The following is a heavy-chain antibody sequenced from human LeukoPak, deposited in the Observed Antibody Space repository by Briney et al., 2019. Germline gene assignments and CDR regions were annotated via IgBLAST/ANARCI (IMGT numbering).Heavy chain of an antibody. CDR3: ARVLYYYGSGAVWGY. CDR2: INPSGGST. V-gene: IGHV1-46*01. Sequence: ASVKVSCKASGYTFTSYYMHWVRQAPGQGLEWMGIINPSGGSTSYAQKFQGRVTMTRDMSTSTAYMELSRLRSDDTAVYYCARVLYYYGSGAVWGYWGQGTLVTVSS. J-gene: IGHJ4*02. CDR1: GYTFTSYY. D-gene: IGHD3-10*01.